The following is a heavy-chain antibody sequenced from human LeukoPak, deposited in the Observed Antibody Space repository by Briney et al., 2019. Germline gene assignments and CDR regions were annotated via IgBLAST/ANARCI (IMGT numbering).Heavy chain of an antibody. CDR1: GGSIRSHY. J-gene: IGHJ5*02. CDR3: AKYVTTGWFDP. D-gene: IGHD1-1*01. V-gene: IGHV4-59*08. CDR2: IYYSGST. Sequence: SETLSLTCSVSGGSIRSHYWSWIRQSPGKGLEWIGYIYYSGSTNYNPSLKSRVTISVDTSKNRFSLKLSSVTAADTAVYHCAKYVTTGWFDPWGQGTLVTVSS.